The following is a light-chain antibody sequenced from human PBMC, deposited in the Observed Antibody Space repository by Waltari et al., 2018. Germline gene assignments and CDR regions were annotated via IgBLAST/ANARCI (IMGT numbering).Light chain of an antibody. CDR2: EVS. CDR1: SSNVGAYNY. CDR3: SSKSTSSTLVV. Sequence: QSALTQPASVSGSPGQSIHISCPGTSSNVGAYNYVSWYQQHPGKAPKIMIYEVSNRYPGVSNRFSGSKSGNTASLTISGLQAEDEADYYCSSKSTSSTLVVFGGGTKLTVL. V-gene: IGLV2-14*01. J-gene: IGLJ2*01.